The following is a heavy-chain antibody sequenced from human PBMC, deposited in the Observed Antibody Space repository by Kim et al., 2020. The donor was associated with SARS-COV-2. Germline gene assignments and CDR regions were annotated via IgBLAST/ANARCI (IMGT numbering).Heavy chain of an antibody. Sequence: GGSLRLSCAASGFTFSSYAMHWVRQAPGKGLEWVAVISYDGSNKYYADSVKGRFTISRDNSKNTLYLQMNSLRAEDTAVYYCARSIASADDYWGQGTLVT. J-gene: IGHJ4*02. CDR3: ARSIASADDY. D-gene: IGHD2-2*01. CDR1: GFTFSSYA. V-gene: IGHV3-30-3*01. CDR2: ISYDGSNK.